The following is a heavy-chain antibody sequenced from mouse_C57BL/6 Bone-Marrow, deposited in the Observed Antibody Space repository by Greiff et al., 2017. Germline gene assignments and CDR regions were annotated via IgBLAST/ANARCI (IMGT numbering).Heavy chain of an antibody. V-gene: IGHV1-72*01. D-gene: IGHD1-1*01. CDR1: GYTFTSYW. Sequence: QVQLKESGAELVKPGASVQLSCKASGYTFTSYWMHWVKQRPGRGLEWIGRIDPNSGGTKYNEKFKSKATLTVDKPSSTAYMQLSSLTSEDSAVYYCARESYGSSYAFDYWGQGTTLTVSS. J-gene: IGHJ2*01. CDR3: ARESYGSSYAFDY. CDR2: IDPNSGGT.